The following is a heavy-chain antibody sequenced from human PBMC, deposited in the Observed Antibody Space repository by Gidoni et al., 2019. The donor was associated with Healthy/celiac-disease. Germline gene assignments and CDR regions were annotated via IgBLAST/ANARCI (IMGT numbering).Heavy chain of an antibody. J-gene: IGHJ3*02. V-gene: IGHV3-7*03. CDR2: IKQDGSEK. CDR3: ARDHHTMIVVVINDAFDI. Sequence: EVQLVESGGGLVQPGGSLRLSCAASGFTFSSYWRSWVRQAPGTGLEWVANIKQDGSEKYYVDSVKGRFTISRDNAKNSLYLQMNSLRAEDTAVYYCARDHHTMIVVVINDAFDIWGQGTMVTVSS. D-gene: IGHD3-22*01. CDR1: GFTFSSYW.